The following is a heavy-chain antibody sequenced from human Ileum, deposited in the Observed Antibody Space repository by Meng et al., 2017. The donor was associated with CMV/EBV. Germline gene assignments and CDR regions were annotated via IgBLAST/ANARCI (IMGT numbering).Heavy chain of an antibody. J-gene: IGHJ5*02. CDR1: GGSLTRYY. V-gene: IGHV4-4*07. CDR3: ARAAARGVPVDL. D-gene: IGHD3-10*01. CDR2: IHPTGTT. Sequence: QLQLQASGPSLLQPSETLSLPCTVTGGSLTRYYWTWIRQPAGKGLEWIGRIHPTGTTDDNPSLRSRVSMSLDKSKNQFSLKLTSVTAADTAVYYCARAAARGVPVDLWGQGTLVTVSS.